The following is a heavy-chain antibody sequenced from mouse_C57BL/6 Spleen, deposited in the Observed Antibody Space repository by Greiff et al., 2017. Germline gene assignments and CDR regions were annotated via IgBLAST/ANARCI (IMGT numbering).Heavy chain of an antibody. D-gene: IGHD1-1*01. V-gene: IGHV5-12*01. J-gene: IGHJ3*01. CDR1: GFTFSDYY. Sequence: DVKLVESGGGLVQPGGSLKLSCAASGFTFSDYYMYWVRQTPEKRLEWVAYISNGGGSTYYPDTVKGRFTISRDNAKNTLYLQMSRLKSEDTAMYYCARPDYYGSTPRFAYWGQGTLVTVSA. CDR2: ISNGGGST. CDR3: ARPDYYGSTPRFAY.